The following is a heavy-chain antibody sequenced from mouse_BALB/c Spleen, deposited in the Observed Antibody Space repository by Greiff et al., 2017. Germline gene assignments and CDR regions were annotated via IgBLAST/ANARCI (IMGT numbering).Heavy chain of an antibody. V-gene: IGHV2-9*02. CDR1: GFSLTSYG. CDR3: ARAHYRYFAY. D-gene: IGHD2-14*01. CDR2: IWAGGST. Sequence: QVQLQQSGPGLVAPSQSLSITCTVSGFSLTSYGVHWVRQPPGKGLEWLGVIWAGGSTNYNSALMSRLSISKDNSKSQVFLKMNSLQTDDTAMYYCARAHYRYFAYWGQGTLVTVSA. J-gene: IGHJ3*01.